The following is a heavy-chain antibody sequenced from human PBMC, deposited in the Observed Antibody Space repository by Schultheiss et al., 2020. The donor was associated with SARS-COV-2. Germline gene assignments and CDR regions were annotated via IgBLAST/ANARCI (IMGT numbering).Heavy chain of an antibody. V-gene: IGHV3-49*03. CDR3: TSTYSSSSGTFDY. D-gene: IGHD6-6*01. CDR2: IRSKAYGGTT. CDR1: GFTFGDYA. Sequence: GESLKISCTASGFTFGDYAMSWFRQAPGKGLEWVGFIRSKAYGGTTEYAASVKGRFTISRDDSKSIAYLQMNSLKTEDTAVYYCTSTYSSSSGTFDYWGQGTLVTVSS. J-gene: IGHJ4*02.